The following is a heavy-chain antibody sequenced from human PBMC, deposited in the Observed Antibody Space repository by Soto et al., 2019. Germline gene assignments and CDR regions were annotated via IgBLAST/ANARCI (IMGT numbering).Heavy chain of an antibody. D-gene: IGHD3-3*01. CDR2: IYYSGST. Sequence: SETLSLTCTVSGGSISSSSYYWGWIRQPPGKGLEWIGSIYYSGSTYYNPSLKSRVTISVDTSKNQFSLKLSSVTAADTAVYYCARHSMYYDFWSGYSPSYYGMDVWGQGTKVTVSS. CDR3: ARHSMYYDFWSGYSPSYYGMDV. CDR1: GGSISSSSYY. J-gene: IGHJ6*02. V-gene: IGHV4-39*01.